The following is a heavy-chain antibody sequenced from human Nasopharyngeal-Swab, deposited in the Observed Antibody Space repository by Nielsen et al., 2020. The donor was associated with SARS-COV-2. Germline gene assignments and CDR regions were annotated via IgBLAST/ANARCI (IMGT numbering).Heavy chain of an antibody. V-gene: IGHV3-9*01. CDR3: ASCDSSGYYSDY. CDR1: GFTFDDYA. J-gene: IGHJ4*01. D-gene: IGHD3-22*01. CDR2: ISWNSGSI. Sequence: SLKISCAASGFTFDDYAMHWVRQAPGKGLEWVSGISWNSGSIGYADSVKGRFTISSDNAKNSLYLQMNSLRAEDTALYYCASCDSSGYYSDYWGHGTLVTVSS.